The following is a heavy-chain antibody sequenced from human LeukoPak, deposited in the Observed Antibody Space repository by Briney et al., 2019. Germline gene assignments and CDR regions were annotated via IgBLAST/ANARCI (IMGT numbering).Heavy chain of an antibody. CDR2: IYYSGST. Sequence: TXSLXXXXSXGSISSSSYYWGWIRQPPGKGLEWIGSIYYSGSTYYNPSLKSRVTISVDTSKNQFSLKLSSVTAADTAVYYCARKYSSSLYFDYWGQGTLVTVSS. J-gene: IGHJ4*02. V-gene: IGHV4-39*01. D-gene: IGHD6-6*01. CDR1: XGSISSSSYY. CDR3: ARKYSSSLYFDY.